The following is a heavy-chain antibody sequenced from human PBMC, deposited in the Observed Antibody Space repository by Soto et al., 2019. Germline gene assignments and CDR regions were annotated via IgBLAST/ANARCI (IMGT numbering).Heavy chain of an antibody. V-gene: IGHV1-69*01. Sequence: QVQLVQSGAEVKKPGSSVKVSCKASGSTFSSYAISWVRQAPGQGLEWMGGIIPIFGTANYAQKFQGRVTITADEATSTAYMELSSLRSEDTAVYYCARNTAWNHGWFDPWGQGTLVTVSS. CDR3: ARNTAWNHGWFDP. CDR1: GSTFSSYA. CDR2: IIPIFGTA. D-gene: IGHD1-1*01. J-gene: IGHJ5*02.